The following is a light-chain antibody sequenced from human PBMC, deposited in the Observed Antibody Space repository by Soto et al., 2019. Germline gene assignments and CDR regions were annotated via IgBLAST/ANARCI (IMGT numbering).Light chain of an antibody. CDR3: QQYGSSPTT. J-gene: IGKJ3*01. Sequence: EIVLTQSPGTLSLSPGERATLSCRASQSLSSRSLAWYQQHPGQAPTLLIYDAFRRATGIPERFSGSGSGADFTLTISRLEPEDFAVYYCQQYGSSPTTFGPGTTVHIK. CDR2: DAF. V-gene: IGKV3-20*01. CDR1: QSLSSRS.